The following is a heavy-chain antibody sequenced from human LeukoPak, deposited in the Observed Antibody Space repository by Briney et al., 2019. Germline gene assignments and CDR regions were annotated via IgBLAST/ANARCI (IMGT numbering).Heavy chain of an antibody. CDR2: IYYSGST. Sequence: SETLSLTCAVYGGSFSGYYWSWIRQPPGKGLEWIGSIYYSGSTYYNPSLKSRVTISVDTSKNQFSLKLSSVTAADTAVYYCARLSLSVATTVDYWGQGTLVTVSS. CDR1: GGSFSGYY. J-gene: IGHJ4*02. V-gene: IGHV4-34*01. CDR3: ARLSLSVATTVDY. D-gene: IGHD5-24*01.